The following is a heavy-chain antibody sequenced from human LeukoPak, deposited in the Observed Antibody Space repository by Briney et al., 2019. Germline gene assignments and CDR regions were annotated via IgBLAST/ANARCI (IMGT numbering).Heavy chain of an antibody. V-gene: IGHV3-21*01. Sequence: GGSLRLSCADSGFTFCSYSMNWGRQALGKGLEWGSSIISSSSYIYYADSVKGRFTISRDNAKNSLYLQMNSLRAEDTAVYYCARDCSSTSCYTFFSYYYGMDVWGQGTTVTVSS. J-gene: IGHJ6*02. CDR1: GFTFCSYS. CDR2: IISSSSYI. CDR3: ARDCSSTSCYTFFSYYYGMDV. D-gene: IGHD2-2*02.